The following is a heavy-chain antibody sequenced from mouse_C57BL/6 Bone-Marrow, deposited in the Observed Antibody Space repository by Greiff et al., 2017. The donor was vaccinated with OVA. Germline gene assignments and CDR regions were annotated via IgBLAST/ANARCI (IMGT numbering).Heavy chain of an antibody. D-gene: IGHD2-3*01. Sequence: EVKVVESGGVLVKPGGSLKLSCAASGFTFSSYAMSWVRQTPEKRLEWVATISAGGSYTYYPDNVKGRFTISSDNATNNLYLQVSRLKSEDTAVYYCARDMKMDYWGQGTSVTVSS. J-gene: IGHJ4*01. CDR3: ARDMKMDY. CDR2: ISAGGSYT. V-gene: IGHV5-4*01. CDR1: GFTFSSYA.